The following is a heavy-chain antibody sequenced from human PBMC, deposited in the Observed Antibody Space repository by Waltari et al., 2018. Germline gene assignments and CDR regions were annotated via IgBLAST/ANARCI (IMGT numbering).Heavy chain of an antibody. CDR2: ISGSGGST. Sequence: EVQLLESGGGLVQPGGSLRLSCAASGFTFRRYAISWVRQSPGTGLEWVSAISGSGGSTYYADSVKGRFTISRDNSKNTLYLQMNSLRAEDTAVYYCAAHPLATVVTSNYYGMDVWGQGTTVTVSS. CDR3: AAHPLATVVTSNYYGMDV. V-gene: IGHV3-23*01. J-gene: IGHJ6*02. CDR1: GFTFRRYA. D-gene: IGHD4-17*01.